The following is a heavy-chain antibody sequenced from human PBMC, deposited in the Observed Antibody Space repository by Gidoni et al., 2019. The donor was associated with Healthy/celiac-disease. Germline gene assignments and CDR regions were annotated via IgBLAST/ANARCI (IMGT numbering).Heavy chain of an antibody. CDR3: TRVTVYRQQLVPLLDY. Sequence: EVQLVESGGGLVQPGRSLRLSCTAAGFTFGDYAMSWFRQAPGKGLEWVGFIRSKAYGGTTEYAASVKGRFTISRDDSKSIAYLQMNSLKTEDTAVYYCTRVTVYRQQLVPLLDYWGQGTLVTVSS. J-gene: IGHJ4*02. D-gene: IGHD6-13*01. CDR1: GFTFGDYA. CDR2: IRSKAYGGTT. V-gene: IGHV3-49*03.